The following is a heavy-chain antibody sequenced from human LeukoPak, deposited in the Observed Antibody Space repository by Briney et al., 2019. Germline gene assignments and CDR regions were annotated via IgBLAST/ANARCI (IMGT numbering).Heavy chain of an antibody. Sequence: PGGPLRLSCAASGFXVSGSYMSWVRQPPGKGLEWVSSIYSGGGTYYADSVKGRFAISRDSSENTLNLHMNSLRAEDTAVYYCARDRGYAYGLYDAFDVWGQGTMVTVSS. D-gene: IGHD5-18*01. CDR3: ARDRGYAYGLYDAFDV. CDR2: IYSGGGT. CDR1: GFXVSGSY. J-gene: IGHJ3*01. V-gene: IGHV3-66*01.